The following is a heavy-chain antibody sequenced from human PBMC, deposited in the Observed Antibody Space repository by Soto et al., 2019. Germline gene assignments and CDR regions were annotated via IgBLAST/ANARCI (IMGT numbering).Heavy chain of an antibody. CDR2: VWYDGTNK. CDR3: ARGGHSSSWDSLAAYFFDY. Sequence: QVQLVEAGGGVVQPGRSLRLSCEASGFTFKSYGMHWVRQDPGKGLEWVAVVWYDGTNKKYADSVKGRFNIYRDNSKNTLYLQMASLRAEDTRIYYCARGGHSSSWDSLAAYFFDYWGQLSQVTVSS. CDR1: GFTFKSYG. J-gene: IGHJ4*02. V-gene: IGHV3-33*01. D-gene: IGHD6-13*01.